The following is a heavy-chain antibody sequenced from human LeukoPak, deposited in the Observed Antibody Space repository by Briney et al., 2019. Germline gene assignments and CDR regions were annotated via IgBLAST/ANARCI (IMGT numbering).Heavy chain of an antibody. CDR2: IRSKANSYAT. D-gene: IGHD3-22*01. V-gene: IGHV3-73*01. Sequence: GGSLRLSCAASGFTFSGSAMHWVCQASGKGLEWVGRIRSKANSYATAYAASVKGRFTISRDDSKNTAYLQMNSLKTEDTAVYYCTRHRDYDSSGYYGRGIWGQGTMVTVSS. CDR3: TRHRDYDSSGYYGRGI. CDR1: GFTFSGSA. J-gene: IGHJ3*02.